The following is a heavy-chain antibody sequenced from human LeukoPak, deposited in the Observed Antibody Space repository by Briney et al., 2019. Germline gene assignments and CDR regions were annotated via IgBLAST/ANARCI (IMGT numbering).Heavy chain of an antibody. CDR3: AREPRLSGRGAFDI. CDR2: ISSSGSSI. D-gene: IGHD3-10*01. V-gene: IGHV3-48*03. CDR1: GFTFSSYE. J-gene: IGHJ3*02. Sequence: GGSLRLSCATSGFTFSSYEMNWVRQAPGKGLEWVSYISSSGSSIYYADSVKGRFTISRDNAKNSLYLQMNSLRAEDTALYYCAREPRLSGRGAFDIWGQGTMVTVSS.